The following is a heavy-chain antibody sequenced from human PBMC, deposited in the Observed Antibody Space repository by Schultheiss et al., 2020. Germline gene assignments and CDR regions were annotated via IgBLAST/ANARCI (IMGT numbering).Heavy chain of an antibody. CDR3: AKSTGGYSHCYDY. CDR1: GFTFSNYW. J-gene: IGHJ4*02. CDR2: IKQDGSEI. Sequence: GGSLRLSCAASGFTFSNYWMSWVRQAPGKGLEWVANIKQDGSEIYYVDSVKGRFTISRDNSKNTLYLQMNSLRAEDTAVYYCAKSTGGYSHCYDYWGQGTLVTVSS. V-gene: IGHV3-7*05. D-gene: IGHD5-18*01.